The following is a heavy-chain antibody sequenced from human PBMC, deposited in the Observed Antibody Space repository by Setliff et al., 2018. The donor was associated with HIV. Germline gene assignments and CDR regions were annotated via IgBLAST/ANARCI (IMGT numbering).Heavy chain of an antibody. Sequence: SETLSLTCAVHGGPFSDHYWNWIRQPPGKGLEWIAEIHHTGYMNYNPSLKSRVTISRDTSTNQFSLKVSSVTAADTAVYYCARQAWHSGRNGYFVDYWGQGTLVTVSS. J-gene: IGHJ4*02. CDR3: ARQAWHSGRNGYFVDY. CDR2: IHHTGYM. V-gene: IGHV4-34*01. D-gene: IGHD2-15*01. CDR1: GGPFSDHY.